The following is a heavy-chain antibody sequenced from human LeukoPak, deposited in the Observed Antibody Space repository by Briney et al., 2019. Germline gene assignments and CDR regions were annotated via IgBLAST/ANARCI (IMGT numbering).Heavy chain of an antibody. CDR2: IKQDGSEK. CDR1: GFSFSIYW. CDR3: AREGGFCSGGSCWGAFDI. J-gene: IGHJ3*02. D-gene: IGHD2-15*01. V-gene: IGHV3-7*01. Sequence: GGSLRLSCAASGFSFSIYWMSWVRQAPGKGLEWVAYIKQDGSEKYYVDSVKGRFTISRDNAKNSLFLQMSSLRVEDTAVYYCAREGGFCSGGSCWGAFDIWGQGTMVTVSS.